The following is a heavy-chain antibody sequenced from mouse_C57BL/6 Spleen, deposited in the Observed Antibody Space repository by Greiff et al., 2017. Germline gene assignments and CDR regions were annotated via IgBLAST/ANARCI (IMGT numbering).Heavy chain of an antibody. CDR1: GYTFTSYW. CDR2: IDPSDSET. J-gene: IGHJ4*01. Sequence: QVQLKESGAELVRPGSSVKLSCKASGYTFTSYWMHWVKQRPIQGLEWIGNIDPSDSETHYNQKFKDKATLTVDKSSSTAYMQLSSLTSEDSAVYYCARRRAGSYAMDYWGQGTSVTVSS. V-gene: IGHV1-52*01. CDR3: ARRRAGSYAMDY. D-gene: IGHD3-1*01.